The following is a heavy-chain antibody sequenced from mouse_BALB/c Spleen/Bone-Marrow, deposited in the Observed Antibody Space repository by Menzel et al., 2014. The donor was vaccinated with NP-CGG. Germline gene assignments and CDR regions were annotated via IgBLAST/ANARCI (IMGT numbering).Heavy chain of an antibody. D-gene: IGHD3-3*01. J-gene: IGHJ4*01. Sequence: EVQRKKSGGDLGQPGGSLKLSCASSGFDFSRYWMSWVRQAPGKGLEWIGEINPDSRTINSTPSLKDKFIISRDNGKNTLYLQMRSVRSEDTALYYCARRDYYYAMDFFSQAASANVSS. CDR3: ARRDYYYAMDF. CDR1: GFDFSRYW. CDR2: INPDSRTI. V-gene: IGHV4-1*02.